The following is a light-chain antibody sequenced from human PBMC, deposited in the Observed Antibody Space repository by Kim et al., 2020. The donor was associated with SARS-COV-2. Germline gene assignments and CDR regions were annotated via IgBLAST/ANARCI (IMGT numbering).Light chain of an antibody. CDR2: DVT. J-gene: IGLJ1*01. V-gene: IGLV2-11*01. CDR3: CSYAGSYTEV. CDR1: SSDVGNYNF. Sequence: GQSVTISCTGTSSDVGNYNFVSWYQQHPGKAPKLMIYDVTKRPSGVPDRFSGSKSGNTASLTISGLQAEDEADYYCCSYAGSYTEVFGTGTKVTVL.